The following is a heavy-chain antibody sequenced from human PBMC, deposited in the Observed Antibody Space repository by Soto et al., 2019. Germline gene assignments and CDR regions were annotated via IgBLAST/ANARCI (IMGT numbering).Heavy chain of an antibody. Sequence: QLQLQESGPGLVEPSETLSLTCTVSGGSISSSSFHWGWIRQPPGKGLEWLGSIYYSGGTYFTPSLKSRVTISVDTSKNQFAVKLSSVTAADTAVYYCARRERAAGTDWWFDPWGQGTLVTVSS. J-gene: IGHJ5*02. CDR2: IYYSGGT. CDR3: ARRERAAGTDWWFDP. CDR1: GGSISSSSFH. V-gene: IGHV4-39*01. D-gene: IGHD6-13*01.